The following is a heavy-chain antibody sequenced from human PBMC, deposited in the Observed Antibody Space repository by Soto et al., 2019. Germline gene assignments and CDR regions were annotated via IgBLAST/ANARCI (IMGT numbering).Heavy chain of an antibody. CDR1: GGSISSYY. CDR3: XXXXXXXXLSFDS. J-gene: IGHJ5*01. Sequence: QVQLQESGPGLVKPSETLSLTCTVSGGSISSYYWSWXRQPPGKGLEWIGFIFYSGSTSYNPSLXXXXXXXXXXXXXXXXXXXXXXXXXXXXXXXXXXXXXXXXLSFDSWGQGTLVAVSS. CDR2: IFYSGST. V-gene: IGHV4-59*01.